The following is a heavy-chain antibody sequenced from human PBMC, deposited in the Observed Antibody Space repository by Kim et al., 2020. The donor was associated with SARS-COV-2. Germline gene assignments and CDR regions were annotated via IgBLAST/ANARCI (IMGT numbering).Heavy chain of an antibody. Sequence: GGSLRLSCAASGFSFSNHWMTWVRQAPGRGPEWMANIKQHGSEKYYVDSVRGRFTISRDDAKNSLYLQMNSLRAEDTAIYYCARNNAMDVWGQGTTVTVSS. CDR1: GFSFSNHW. CDR2: IKQHGSEK. V-gene: IGHV3-7*03. J-gene: IGHJ6*02. CDR3: ARNNAMDV.